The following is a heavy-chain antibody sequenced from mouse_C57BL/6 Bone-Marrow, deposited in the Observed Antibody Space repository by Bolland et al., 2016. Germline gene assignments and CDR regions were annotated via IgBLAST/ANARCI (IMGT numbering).Heavy chain of an antibody. CDR3: ARGGLLLAMDY. CDR2: INPNNGGT. V-gene: IGHV1-26*01. Sequence: DINPNNGGTSYNQKFKGKATLTVDKSSSTAYMELRSLTSEDSAVYYCARGGLLLAMDYGGQGTS. D-gene: IGHD2-3*01. J-gene: IGHJ4*01.